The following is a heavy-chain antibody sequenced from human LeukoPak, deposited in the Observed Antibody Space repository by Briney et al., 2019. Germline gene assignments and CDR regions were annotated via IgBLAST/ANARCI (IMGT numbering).Heavy chain of an antibody. V-gene: IGHV4-4*07. J-gene: IGHJ4*02. Sequence: PSETLSLTCDVSGVSISSYWWSWVRKPAGKGLEWIGRIYTTGRTHDSPSFQSRVTMSIDISKNHFSLTLRSVTAADTAVYYCARAGYTISAFHSDFWGQGAPVTVSS. CDR1: GVSISSYW. D-gene: IGHD5-24*01. CDR2: IYTTGRT. CDR3: ARAGYTISAFHSDF.